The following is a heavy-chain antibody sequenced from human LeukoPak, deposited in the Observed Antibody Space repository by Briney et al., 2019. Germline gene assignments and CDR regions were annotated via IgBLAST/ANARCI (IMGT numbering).Heavy chain of an antibody. CDR1: GGSFSGYY. J-gene: IGHJ4*02. CDR2: INHSGST. V-gene: IGHV4-34*01. D-gene: IGHD3-10*01. CDR3: ARGGGYASGNYRFVDY. Sequence: SETLSLTCAVYGGSFSGYYWSWLRQPPGKGLEWIGEINHSGSTNYNPSLKSRVTISVDTSKNQFSLKLSSVTAADTAVYYCARGGGYASGNYRFVDYWGQGTLVTVSS.